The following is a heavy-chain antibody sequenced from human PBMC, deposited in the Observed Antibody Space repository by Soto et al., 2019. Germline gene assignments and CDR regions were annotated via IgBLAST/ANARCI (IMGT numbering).Heavy chain of an antibody. J-gene: IGHJ5*02. CDR3: ARRWEGIAAAGTKYNWFDP. CDR2: IYYSGRT. CDR1: GGSISSYY. V-gene: IGHV4-59*08. Sequence: QVQLQESGPGLVKPSETLSLTCTVSGGSISSYYWSWIRQPPGKGLEWIGYIYYSGRTNYNPSLKSRVTISVDTSKNQFSLKLSSVTAADTAVYYCARRWEGIAAAGTKYNWFDPWGQGTLVTVST. D-gene: IGHD6-13*01.